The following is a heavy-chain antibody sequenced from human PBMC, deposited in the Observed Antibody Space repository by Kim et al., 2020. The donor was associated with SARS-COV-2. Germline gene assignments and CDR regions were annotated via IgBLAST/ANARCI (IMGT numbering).Heavy chain of an antibody. J-gene: IGHJ4*02. CDR1: GFTFSSYG. CDR3: AKDGIRDGDSYSFDY. V-gene: IGHV3-30*18. D-gene: IGHD4-17*01. CDR2: ISYDGSNK. Sequence: GGSLRLSCAASGFTFSSYGMNWVRQAPGKGLEWVAGISYDGSNKYYADSVKGRFTISRDNSKNTLYLQMNSLRAEDTAVYYCAKDGIRDGDSYSFDYWGQGTLVTVSS.